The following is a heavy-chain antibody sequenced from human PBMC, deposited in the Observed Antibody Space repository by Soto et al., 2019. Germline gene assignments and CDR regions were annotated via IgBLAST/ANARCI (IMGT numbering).Heavy chain of an antibody. CDR1: GFTFSNFG. J-gene: IGHJ4*02. CDR2: ISSDGNNK. V-gene: IGHV3-30*18. Sequence: QAQLVESGGCVVQPGRSLRLSCAAYGFTFSNFGMHWVRQAPGKGLELVAVISSDGNNKYYADSVKGRFTISRDNSNNTMFLKIDSPTAQDTAVYYCAKEFFSATSLSPGDCWCQGTLVTVS. D-gene: IGHD2-15*01. CDR3: AKEFFSATSLSPGDC.